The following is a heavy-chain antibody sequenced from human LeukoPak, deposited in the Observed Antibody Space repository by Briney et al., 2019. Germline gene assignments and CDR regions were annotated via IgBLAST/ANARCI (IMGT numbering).Heavy chain of an antibody. CDR2: ISAYNGNT. CDR1: GYTFTSYG. D-gene: IGHD3-3*01. CDR3: ARGQASITIFGVVTDNWFDP. Sequence: GASVKVSCKASGYTFTSYGISWVRQAPGQGLEWMGWISAYNGNTNYAQKFQGRVTMTRNTSISTAYMELSSLRSEDTAVYYCARGQASITIFGVVTDNWFDPWGQGTLVTVSS. J-gene: IGHJ5*02. V-gene: IGHV1-18*01.